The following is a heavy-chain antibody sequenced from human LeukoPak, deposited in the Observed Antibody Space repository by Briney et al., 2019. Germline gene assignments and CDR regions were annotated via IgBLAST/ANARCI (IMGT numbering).Heavy chain of an antibody. CDR1: GGSISSGGYS. Sequence: KPSETLSLTCAVSGGSISSGGYSWSWIRQPPGKGLEWIGYIYHSGSTYYNPSLKSRVTISVDRSKNQFSLKLSSVTAADTAVYYCARAVDYDFWSGYLTRTKPYYFDYWGQGTLVTVSS. CDR2: IYHSGST. V-gene: IGHV4-30-2*01. J-gene: IGHJ4*02. D-gene: IGHD3-3*01. CDR3: ARAVDYDFWSGYLTRTKPYYFDY.